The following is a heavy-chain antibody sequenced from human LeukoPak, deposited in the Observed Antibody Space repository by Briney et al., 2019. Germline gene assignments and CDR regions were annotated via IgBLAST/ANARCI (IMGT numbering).Heavy chain of an antibody. CDR1: GGTFSSYD. Sequence: ASVKVSCKASGGTFSSYDINWVRQAPGQGLEWMGWISAYNGNTNYAQKLQGRVTMTTDTSTSTAYMELRSLRSDDKAVYYCARGAHYDFWSGNIFGPWGQGTLVTVSS. D-gene: IGHD3-3*01. CDR3: ARGAHYDFWSGNIFGP. J-gene: IGHJ5*02. CDR2: ISAYNGNT. V-gene: IGHV1-18*01.